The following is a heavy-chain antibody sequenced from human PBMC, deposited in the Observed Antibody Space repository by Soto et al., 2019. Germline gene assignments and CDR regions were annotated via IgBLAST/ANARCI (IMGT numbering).Heavy chain of an antibody. J-gene: IGHJ4*02. CDR1: GGTFSRYI. CDR2: ITPMFGKP. V-gene: IGHV1-69*13. D-gene: IGHD1-7*01. Sequence: SVKASCKASGGTFSRYIINWVLQAPGQGLEWMGGITPMFGKPNYAQKFQGRVTITADESTSTGYMELRSLRSDATAGYYCAKSTTGTTLDYWGQGTLVTVSS. CDR3: AKSTTGTTLDY.